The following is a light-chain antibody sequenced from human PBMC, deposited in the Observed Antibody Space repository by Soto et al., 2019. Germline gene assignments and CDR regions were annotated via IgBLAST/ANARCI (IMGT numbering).Light chain of an antibody. V-gene: IGKV1-39*01. J-gene: IGKJ4*01. CDR1: ESIRSY. CDR3: QQSFSPLTFGGGTPQLT. CDR2: GAS. Sequence: DIQMTQSPSSLSASVGDTVTITCRASESIRSYLNWYQQKPGKAPKVLIFGASTLQSGVPSRFSGSGSGTDFTLTISSLQPEDFATYYCQQSFSPLTFGGGTPQLTFGGGTKVEIK.